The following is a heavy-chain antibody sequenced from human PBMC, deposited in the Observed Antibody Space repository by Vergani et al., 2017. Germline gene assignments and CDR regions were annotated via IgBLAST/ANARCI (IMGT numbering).Heavy chain of an antibody. Sequence: QVQLQESGPGLVKPSETLSLTCTVSGVSISSYYWSWIRQPPGKGLEWIGYIYYSGSTNYNPSLKSRVTISVDTSKNQFSLKLSSVNAADTAVYYCARGLYYYDSRCYGYWGQGTLVTVSS. CDR1: GVSISSYY. V-gene: IGHV4-59*01. CDR3: ARGLYYYDSRCYGY. J-gene: IGHJ4*02. D-gene: IGHD3-22*01. CDR2: IYYSGST.